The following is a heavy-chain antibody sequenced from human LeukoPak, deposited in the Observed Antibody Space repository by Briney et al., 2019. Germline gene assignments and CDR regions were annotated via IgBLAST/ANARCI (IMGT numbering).Heavy chain of an antibody. Sequence: SETLSLTCVVSGGSISSGGYSWSWIRQPPGKGLEWIGYIYHSGSTDYNPSLKSRVTMAVDRSKNQFSLKLSSVTAADTAVYYCARVMGSGWTGFDYWGQGTLVTVSS. J-gene: IGHJ4*02. V-gene: IGHV4-30-2*01. CDR2: IYHSGST. D-gene: IGHD6-19*01. CDR1: GGSISSGGYS. CDR3: ARVMGSGWTGFDY.